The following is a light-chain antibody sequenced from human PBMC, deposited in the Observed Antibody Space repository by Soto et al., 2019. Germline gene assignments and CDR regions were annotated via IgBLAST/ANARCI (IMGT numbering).Light chain of an antibody. CDR3: QQYFTTPRLG. V-gene: IGKV4-1*01. J-gene: IGKJ4*01. Sequence: DILMIQSPDSLAVSLGERDTINCKSSQSVLYIPTNKNYLAWYQQKPGQPPKLLIYWASTRESGVPDRFSGSGSGTDFTLTISSLQAEDVAVYYCQQYFTTPRLGFGGGTKVEIK. CDR1: QSVLYIPTNKNY. CDR2: WAS.